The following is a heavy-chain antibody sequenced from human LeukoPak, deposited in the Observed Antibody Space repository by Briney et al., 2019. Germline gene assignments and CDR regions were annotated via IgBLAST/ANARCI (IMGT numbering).Heavy chain of an antibody. J-gene: IGHJ5*02. CDR2: IYPGDSDA. D-gene: IGHD2-8*01. V-gene: IGHV5-51*01. CDR3: ARHPYTSSCTIPECYRWFDP. Sequence: GESLKISCKGSGYRFTSYWIGWVRQMPGKGLEWMGIIYPGDSDARYSPSFEGQVTISVDKSISTAYLQWSSLRASDTATYYCARHPYTSSCTIPECYRWFDPWGQGTLVTVSS. CDR1: GYRFTSYW.